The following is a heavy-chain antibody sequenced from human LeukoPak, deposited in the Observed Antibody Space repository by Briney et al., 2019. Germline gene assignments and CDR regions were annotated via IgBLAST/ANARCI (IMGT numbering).Heavy chain of an antibody. Sequence: ASVKVSXKASGYTFTDYYMHWVRQAPGQGLEWMGWINSNSGVTNYAQNFQGRVTMTRDTSISTAYMELSSLRSDDTAVYYCARIGGRGYTFGTFDYWGQGTLVAVSS. CDR1: GYTFTDYY. CDR2: INSNSGVT. CDR3: ARIGGRGYTFGTFDY. D-gene: IGHD5-18*01. V-gene: IGHV1-2*02. J-gene: IGHJ4*02.